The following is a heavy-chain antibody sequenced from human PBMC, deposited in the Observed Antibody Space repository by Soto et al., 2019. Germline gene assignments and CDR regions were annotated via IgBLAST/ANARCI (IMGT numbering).Heavy chain of an antibody. J-gene: IGHJ3*02. V-gene: IGHV1-8*01. CDR2: MNPNTGNS. D-gene: IGHD1-7*01. CDR1: GYTFTSYD. CDR3: ARVKAGITGTIGAFDI. Sequence: ASVKVSCKASGYTFTSYDIYWVRQATGQGLEWMGWMNPNTGNSGYAQKFQGRVTMTSDTSISTAHMELSSLRSEDTAVYYCARVKAGITGTIGAFDIWGQGTMVTVSS.